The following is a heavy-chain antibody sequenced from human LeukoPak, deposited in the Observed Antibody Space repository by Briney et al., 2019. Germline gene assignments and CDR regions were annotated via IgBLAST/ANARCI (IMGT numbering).Heavy chain of an antibody. V-gene: IGHV3-48*03. CDR1: GFTFSSYE. D-gene: IGHD3-10*01. CDR2: ISSSGSTI. CDR3: ARDGYYGSGSRYYFDY. Sequence: AGGSLRLSCAASGFTFSSYEMNWVRQAPGKGLEWVSYISSSGSTIYYADSVKGRFTISRDNAKNSLYLQMNSLRAEDTAVYYCARDGYYGSGSRYYFDYWGQGTLVTVSS. J-gene: IGHJ4*02.